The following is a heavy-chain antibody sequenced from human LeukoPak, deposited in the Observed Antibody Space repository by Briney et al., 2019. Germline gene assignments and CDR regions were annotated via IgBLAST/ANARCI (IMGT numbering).Heavy chain of an antibody. Sequence: ASVKVSCKVSGYTLTELSMHWVRQAPGKGPEWMGGFDPEDGETIYAQKFQGRVTMTRDTSTSTVYMELSSLRSEDTAVYYCAREWGGEVRGVHYFDYWGQGTLVTVSS. D-gene: IGHD3-10*01. CDR2: FDPEDGET. CDR1: GYTLTELS. J-gene: IGHJ4*02. V-gene: IGHV1-24*01. CDR3: AREWGGEVRGVHYFDY.